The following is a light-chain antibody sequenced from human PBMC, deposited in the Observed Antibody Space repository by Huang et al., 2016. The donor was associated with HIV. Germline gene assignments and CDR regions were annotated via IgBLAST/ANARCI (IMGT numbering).Light chain of an antibody. Sequence: DIVMTQTPLSLSVTPGQPASISCTSSQSVVHSDGKTYLYWYLHKAGQPPQLLIYEGSNRLSGVPDRFSGSGSGTDFTLKISRVEAEDVGVYYCMQSRQVSYTFGQGTKLEI. CDR3: MQSRQVSYT. V-gene: IGKV2D-29*01. J-gene: IGKJ2*01. CDR2: EGS. CDR1: QSVVHSDGKTY.